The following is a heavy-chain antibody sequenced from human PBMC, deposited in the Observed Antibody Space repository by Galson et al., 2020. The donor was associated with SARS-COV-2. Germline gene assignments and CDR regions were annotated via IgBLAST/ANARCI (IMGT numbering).Heavy chain of an antibody. Sequence: SETLSLTCAVYGGSFSGYYWSWIRQPPGKGLEWIGEINHSGSTNYNPSLKSRVTISVDTSKNQFSLKLSSVTAADTAVYYCARDLAVYCSSTSCYRAGDAFDIWGQGTMVTVSS. CDR2: INHSGST. CDR1: GGSFSGYY. V-gene: IGHV4-34*01. CDR3: ARDLAVYCSSTSCYRAGDAFDI. J-gene: IGHJ3*02. D-gene: IGHD2-2*02.